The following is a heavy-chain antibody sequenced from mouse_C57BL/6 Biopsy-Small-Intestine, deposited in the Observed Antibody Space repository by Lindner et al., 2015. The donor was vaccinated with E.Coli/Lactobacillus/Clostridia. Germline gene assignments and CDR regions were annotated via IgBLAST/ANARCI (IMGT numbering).Heavy chain of an antibody. CDR1: GYTFTNYW. V-gene: IGHV1-63*01. Sequence: VQLQESGGEVVRTGTSVKMSCKASGYTFTNYWIGWAKQRPGQGLEWIGDIYPGGDYTNYSEKFKGKATLTADKSSSKTYMQFSSLTSEDSAIYYCARFYDYDGGYFDYWGQGTTLIVSS. J-gene: IGHJ2*01. CDR2: IYPGGDYT. D-gene: IGHD2-4*01. CDR3: ARFYDYDGGYFDY.